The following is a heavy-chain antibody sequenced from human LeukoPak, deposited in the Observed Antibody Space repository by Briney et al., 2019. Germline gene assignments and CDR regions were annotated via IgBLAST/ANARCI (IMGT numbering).Heavy chain of an antibody. V-gene: IGHV3-30*02. CDR3: ARDTLGEGEDANYAVYYFDY. D-gene: IGHD4/OR15-4a*01. Sequence: GGSLRLSCAASGFTFSSYGMHWVRQAPGKGLEWVGFIRFDGNNKYYADSVKGRFTISRDNSKNTLYLQMNSLRAEDTAVYYCARDTLGEGEDANYAVYYFDYWGQGTVVTVSS. J-gene: IGHJ4*02. CDR1: GFTFSSYG. CDR2: IRFDGNNK.